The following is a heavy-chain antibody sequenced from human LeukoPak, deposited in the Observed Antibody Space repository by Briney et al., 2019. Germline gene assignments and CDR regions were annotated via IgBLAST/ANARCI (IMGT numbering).Heavy chain of an antibody. D-gene: IGHD4-17*01. Sequence: SETLSLTCTVSGYSISSGYYWGWIRQPPGKGLEWIGSIYHSGSTYYNPSLKSRVTISVDTSKNQFSLKLSSVTAADTAVYYCATRGDYGDYAALVSWGQGTLVTVSS. CDR1: GYSISSGYY. J-gene: IGHJ5*02. CDR3: ATRGDYGDYAALVS. V-gene: IGHV4-38-2*02. CDR2: IYHSGST.